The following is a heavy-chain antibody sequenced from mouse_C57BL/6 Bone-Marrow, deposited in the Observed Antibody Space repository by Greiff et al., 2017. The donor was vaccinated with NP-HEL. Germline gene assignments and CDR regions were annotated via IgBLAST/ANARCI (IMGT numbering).Heavy chain of an antibody. J-gene: IGHJ2*01. CDR2: IYWGDDK. V-gene: IGHV8-12*01. D-gene: IGHD4-1*02. Sequence: QVTLKVSGPGILQSSQTLSLTCSFSGFSLSTSGMGVSWLRQPSGKGLEWLAHIYWGDDKRYNPSMKSRLTISKDTSRNQVFLKVASVDTADTATYYCARSPTVYYFDYWGQGTTLTVSS. CDR3: ARSPTVYYFDY. CDR1: GFSLSTSGMG.